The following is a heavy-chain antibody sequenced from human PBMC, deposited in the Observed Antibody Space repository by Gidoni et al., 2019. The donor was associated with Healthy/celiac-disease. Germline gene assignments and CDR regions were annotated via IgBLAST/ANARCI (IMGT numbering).Heavy chain of an antibody. CDR1: GFTCSGSA. CDR3: TRHYDFWSGYYIFDY. D-gene: IGHD3-3*01. CDR2: IRSKANSYAT. V-gene: IGHV3-73*02. Sequence: EVQLVESGGGLVQPGGSLELSCAASGFTCSGSAMHWVRRASGKGLEWVGRIRSKANSYATAYAASVKGRFTISRDDSKNTAYLQMNSLKTEDTAVYYCTRHYDFWSGYYIFDYWGQGTLVTVSS. J-gene: IGHJ4*02.